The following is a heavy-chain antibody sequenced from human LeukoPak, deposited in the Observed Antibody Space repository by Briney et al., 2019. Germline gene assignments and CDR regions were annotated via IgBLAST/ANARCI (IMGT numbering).Heavy chain of an antibody. V-gene: IGHV3-9*01. CDR2: ISWNSGSI. CDR3: AKDSRYGDYSFDY. Sequence: GRSLRLSCAASGFTFDDYAMHWVRQAPGKGLEWVSGISWNSGSIGYADSVKGRFTISRDNAKNSLYLQMNSLRAEDTALYYCAKDSRYGDYSFDYWGQGTLVTVSS. CDR1: GFTFDDYA. J-gene: IGHJ4*02. D-gene: IGHD4-17*01.